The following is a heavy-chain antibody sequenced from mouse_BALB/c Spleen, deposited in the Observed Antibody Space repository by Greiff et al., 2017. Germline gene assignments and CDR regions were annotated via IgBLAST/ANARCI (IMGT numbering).Heavy chain of an antibody. V-gene: IGHV7-3*02. CDR1: GFTFTDYY. Sequence: EVKVVESGGGLVQPGGSLRLSCATSGFTFTDYYMSWVRQPPGKALEWLGFIRNKANGYTTEYSASVKGRFTISRDNSQSILYLQMNTLRAEDSATYYCARDGDERFANRGQETLVTVSA. J-gene: IGHJ3*01. CDR3: ARDGDERFAN. CDR2: IRNKANGYTT.